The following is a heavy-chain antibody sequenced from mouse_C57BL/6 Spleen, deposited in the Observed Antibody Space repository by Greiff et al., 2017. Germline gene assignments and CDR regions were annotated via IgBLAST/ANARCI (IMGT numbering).Heavy chain of an antibody. V-gene: IGHV5-4*01. CDR1: GFTFSSYA. Sequence: DVHLVESGGGLVKPGGSLKLSCAASGFTFSSYAMSWVRQTPEKRLEWVATISDGGSYTYYPDNVKGRFTISRDNAKNNLYLQMSHLKSEDTAMYYCAREELGGWYFDVWGTGTTVTVSS. CDR3: AREELGGWYFDV. CDR2: ISDGGSYT. J-gene: IGHJ1*03. D-gene: IGHD4-1*01.